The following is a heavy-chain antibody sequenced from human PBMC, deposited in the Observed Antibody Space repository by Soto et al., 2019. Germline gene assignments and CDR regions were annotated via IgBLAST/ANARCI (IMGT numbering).Heavy chain of an antibody. J-gene: IGHJ4*02. CDR2: ISGSGGST. Sequence: GGSLRLSCAASGFTFNNYAMNWVRQAPGKGLEWVSGISGSGGSTYYADSVKGRFTISRDNSKNTLYLQMNSQRAEDTAVYYCATGVRTVPVRTPIDYWGQGTLVTVSS. V-gene: IGHV3-23*01. CDR1: GFTFNNYA. CDR3: ATGVRTVPVRTPIDY. D-gene: IGHD2-2*01.